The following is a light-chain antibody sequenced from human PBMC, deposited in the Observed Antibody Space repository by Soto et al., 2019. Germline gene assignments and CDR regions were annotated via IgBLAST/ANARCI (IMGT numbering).Light chain of an antibody. V-gene: IGLV2-14*01. CDR3: NSYTSTYTGV. Sequence: QSALTQPASVSGSPGQSITISCAGTSSDVGGYKYVSWYQQHPGKAPKLMIYEVSNRPSGVSNRFSGSKSGNTASLTISGLQAEAEADYYCNSYTSTYTGVFGTGTKLTVL. J-gene: IGLJ1*01. CDR1: SSDVGGYKY. CDR2: EVS.